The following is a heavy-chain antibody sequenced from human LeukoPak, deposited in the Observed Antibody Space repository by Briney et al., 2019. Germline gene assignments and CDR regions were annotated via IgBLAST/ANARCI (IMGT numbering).Heavy chain of an antibody. D-gene: IGHD4-17*01. Sequence: PSETLSLTCTVSGGSISSYYWSWIRQPPGKGLEWIGYIYYSGSTNYNPSLKSRVTISVDTSKNQFSLKLSSVTAADTAVYYCARGRGHDYGDYGVLDYWGQGTLVTVSS. CDR2: IYYSGST. V-gene: IGHV4-59*01. CDR1: GGSISSYY. J-gene: IGHJ4*02. CDR3: ARGRGHDYGDYGVLDY.